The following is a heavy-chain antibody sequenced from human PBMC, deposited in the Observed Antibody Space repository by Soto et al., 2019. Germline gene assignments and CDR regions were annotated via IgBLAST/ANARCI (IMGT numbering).Heavy chain of an antibody. D-gene: IGHD2-21*02. V-gene: IGHV1-69*13. CDR1: GGTFSSYA. Sequence: SVKVSCKASGGTFSSYAISWVRQAPGQGLEWMGGIIPIFGTANYAQKFQGRVTIAADESTSTAYMELSSLRSEDTAVYYCARDGTIAYCGGDCYSNWFDPWGQGTLVTVSS. CDR3: ARDGTIAYCGGDCYSNWFDP. CDR2: IIPIFGTA. J-gene: IGHJ5*02.